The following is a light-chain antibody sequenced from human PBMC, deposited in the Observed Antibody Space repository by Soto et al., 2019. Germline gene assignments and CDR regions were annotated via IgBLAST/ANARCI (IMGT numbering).Light chain of an antibody. CDR3: QQYNNWWT. CDR2: GAS. V-gene: IGKV3-15*01. J-gene: IGKJ1*01. Sequence: EILMTQSPATLSVSPGERATLSCRAGQSVSSSLAWYQQKPGQAPRLLIYGASTRATGIPARFSGSGSGTEFTLTINSLQSEDFAVYYCQQYNNWWTFGQGTKVAIK. CDR1: QSVSSS.